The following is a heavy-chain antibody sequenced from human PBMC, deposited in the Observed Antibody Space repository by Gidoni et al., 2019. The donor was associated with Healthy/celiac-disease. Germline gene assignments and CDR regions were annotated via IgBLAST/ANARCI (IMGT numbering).Heavy chain of an antibody. D-gene: IGHD1-26*01. J-gene: IGHJ4*02. CDR3: ARGGSGSYYI. CDR2: TYYRSKLYN. Sequence: QVQLQQSGPGLVKPSQTLSLTCAIYGDSFPSNSAAWNWIMQSPSRGLEWLGRTYYRSKLYNDDAVSVKSLITINPDTSKNQFSLQLNSVTPEDTAVYYCARGGSGSYYIWGQGTLVTVSS. V-gene: IGHV6-1*01. CDR1: GDSFPSNSAA.